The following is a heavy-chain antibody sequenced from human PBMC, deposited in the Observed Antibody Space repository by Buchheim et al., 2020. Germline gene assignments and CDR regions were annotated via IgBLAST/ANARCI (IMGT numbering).Heavy chain of an antibody. V-gene: IGHV4-61*01. D-gene: IGHD5-12*01. Sequence: QVQLQESGPGLVKPSETLSLTCSVSGGSVSSGSYYWSWIRQPPGKGLEWIGYIYYSGRTNYNPSLKSRVTISVDTSKNQFSLKLSSVTAADTAVYYCARDVGGYSDYGANHWYLDLWGRGTL. CDR1: GGSVSSGSYY. J-gene: IGHJ2*01. CDR3: ARDVGGYSDYGANHWYLDL. CDR2: IYYSGRT.